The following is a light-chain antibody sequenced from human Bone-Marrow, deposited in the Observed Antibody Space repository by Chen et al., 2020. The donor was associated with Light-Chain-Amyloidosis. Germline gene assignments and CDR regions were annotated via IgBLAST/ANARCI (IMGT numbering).Light chain of an antibody. CDR2: EDN. V-gene: IGLV2-23*01. J-gene: IGLJ1*01. CDR1: STDVGNYNL. CDR3: CSYAGSQIFV. Sequence: QSALTQPASVSGSPGQSITISCTGTSTDVGNYNLVSWYQRHPGKAPKLIIFEDNKRPSGVPSRFSGSRSGYTASLTISGLHAEDESDYYCCSYAGSQIFVFGTGSRVTVL.